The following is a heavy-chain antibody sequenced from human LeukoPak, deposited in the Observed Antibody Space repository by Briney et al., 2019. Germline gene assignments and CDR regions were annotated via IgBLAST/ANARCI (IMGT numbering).Heavy chain of an antibody. CDR2: ISYDGGNK. CDR3: AREQEAFDI. J-gene: IGHJ3*02. V-gene: IGHV3-30-3*01. CDR1: GFTFSSYA. Sequence: GSLRLPCAASGFTFSSYAMRWVRQAPGKGLEWVAVISYDGGNKYYADSVKGRFTISRDNSKNTLYLQMNSLRAEDTALYYCAREQEAFDIWGQGTMVTVSS.